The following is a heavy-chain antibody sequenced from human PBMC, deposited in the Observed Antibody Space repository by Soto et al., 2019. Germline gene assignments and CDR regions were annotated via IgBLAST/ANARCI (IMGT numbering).Heavy chain of an antibody. V-gene: IGHV4-38-2*01. J-gene: IGHJ5*02. Sequence: SETLSLTFSVSGYSISSGYYWGWIRQPPGKGLEWIGSIYRSGNTYYNPYLKSRFTISVDTSKNQFSLKLSSVTAADTAVYSCARAYYYEVAGWFDPWGQGTLAPVSS. CDR3: ARAYYYEVAGWFDP. CDR2: IYRSGNT. CDR1: GYSISSGYY. D-gene: IGHD3-22*01.